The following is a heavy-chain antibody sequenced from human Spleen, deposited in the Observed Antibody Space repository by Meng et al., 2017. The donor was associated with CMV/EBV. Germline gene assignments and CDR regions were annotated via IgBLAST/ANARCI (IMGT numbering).Heavy chain of an antibody. V-gene: IGHV3-74*01. CDR2: IFTEDNSA. J-gene: IGHJ4*02. CDR1: GFTFSSYA. Sequence: LRLSCAASGFTFSSYAMNWVRQAPGRGLEWVSHIFTEDNSARYADSVKGRFTVSRDNANNRVYLQMNSLRAADTAVYYCLRDRPHWERGQGTLVTVSS. CDR3: LRDRPHWE. D-gene: IGHD1-26*01.